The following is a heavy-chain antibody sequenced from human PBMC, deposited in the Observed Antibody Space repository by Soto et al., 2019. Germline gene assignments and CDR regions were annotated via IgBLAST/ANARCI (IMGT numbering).Heavy chain of an antibody. CDR3: AKSTYYDFWSGPRQGLRYFDY. V-gene: IGHV3-23*01. CDR2: ISGSGGST. CDR1: GFTFSSYA. D-gene: IGHD3-3*01. J-gene: IGHJ4*02. Sequence: PGGSLRLSCAASGFTFSSYAMSWVRQAPGKGLEWVSAISGSGGSTYYADSVKGRFTISRDNSKNTLYLQMNSLRAEDTAVYYCAKSTYYDFWSGPRQGLRYFDYWGQGTLVTVSS.